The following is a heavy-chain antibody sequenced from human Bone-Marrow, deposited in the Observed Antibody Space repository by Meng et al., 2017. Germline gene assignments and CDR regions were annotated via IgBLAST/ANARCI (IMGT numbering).Heavy chain of an antibody. CDR3: AREGGSYYDSSGYRYFDY. CDR1: GFTFSDYY. J-gene: IGHJ4*02. Sequence: GESLKISCAASGFTFSDYYMSWIRQAPGKGLEWVSYISSSGSTIYYADSVKGRFTISRDNAKNSLYLQMNSLRAEDTAVYYCAREGGSYYDSSGYRYFDYWGQGTLVTVSS. CDR2: ISSSGSTI. D-gene: IGHD3-22*01. V-gene: IGHV3-11*01.